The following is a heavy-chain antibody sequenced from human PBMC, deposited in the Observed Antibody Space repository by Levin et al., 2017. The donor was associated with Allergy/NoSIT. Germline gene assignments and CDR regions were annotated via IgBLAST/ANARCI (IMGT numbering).Heavy chain of an antibody. D-gene: IGHD1-1*01. V-gene: IGHV4-31*03. J-gene: IGHJ4*02. CDR3: ARIFPPPFQYNWNSPPDY. Sequence: SETLSLTCTVSGGSISSGGYYWSWIRQHPGKGLEWIGYIYYSGSRYYNPSLKSRVTISVDTSKNQFSLKLSSVTAADTAVYYCARIFPPPFQYNWNSPPDYWGQGTLVTVSS. CDR2: IYYSGSR. CDR1: GGSISSGGYY.